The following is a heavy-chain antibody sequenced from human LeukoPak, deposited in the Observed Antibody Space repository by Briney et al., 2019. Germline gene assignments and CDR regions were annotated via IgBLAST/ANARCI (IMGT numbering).Heavy chain of an antibody. CDR1: GGSISSGGYS. V-gene: IGHV4-30-2*01. D-gene: IGHD2-2*01. Sequence: SETLSLTCAVSGGSISSGGYSWSWIRQPPGKGLEWIGYIYHSGSTYYNPSLKSRVTISVDRSKNQFSLKLSSVTAADTAVYYCARSYCSSTSCYYFDYWGQGTLVTVSS. CDR3: ARSYCSSTSCYYFDY. CDR2: IYHSGST. J-gene: IGHJ4*02.